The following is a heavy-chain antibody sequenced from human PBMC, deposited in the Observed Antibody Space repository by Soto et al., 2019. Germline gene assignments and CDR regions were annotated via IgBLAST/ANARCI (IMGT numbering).Heavy chain of an antibody. Sequence: EVQLVESGGGLGQPGGSLRLSCAASGFTFSSYTMNWVRQAPGKGLEWVSYISTSSNTIYYADSVKGLFTISRDNAKISLYLQMNSLRDEDTSMYFCARSGVTTIDYWGQVTLVIVSS. V-gene: IGHV3-48*02. CDR3: ARSGVTTIDY. D-gene: IGHD5-18*01. CDR1: GFTFSSYT. CDR2: ISTSSNTI. J-gene: IGHJ4*02.